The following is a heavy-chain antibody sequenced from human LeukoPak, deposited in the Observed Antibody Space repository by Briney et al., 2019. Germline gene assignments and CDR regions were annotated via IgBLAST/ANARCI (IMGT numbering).Heavy chain of an antibody. CDR3: AKSRGGYDSSGMGVFDY. J-gene: IGHJ4*02. D-gene: IGHD3-22*01. CDR1: GGSISSSTYY. CDR2: IYYNGNT. Sequence: PSETLSLTCIISGGSISSSTYYWGWIRQSPGKGLDWIGTIYYNGNTYYNPSLQSRVTISVDTSKNQFSLKLSSMTAADTAVYYCAKSRGGYDSSGMGVFDYWGQGTLVTVSS. V-gene: IGHV4-39*07.